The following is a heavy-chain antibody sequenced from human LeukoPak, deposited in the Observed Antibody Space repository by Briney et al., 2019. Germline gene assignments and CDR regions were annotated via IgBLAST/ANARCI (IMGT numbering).Heavy chain of an antibody. CDR1: GYTFTGYY. V-gene: IGHV1-2*02. D-gene: IGHD3-22*01. CDR2: INPNSGGT. Sequence: ASVKVSCKASGYTFTGYYMHWVRQAPGQGLEWMGWINPNSGGTNYAQKFQGRVTMARDTSISTAYMELSRLRSDDTAVYYCARPPKYYYDSSGYWGFGYFDLWGRGTLVTVSS. CDR3: ARPPKYYYDSSGYWGFGYFDL. J-gene: IGHJ2*01.